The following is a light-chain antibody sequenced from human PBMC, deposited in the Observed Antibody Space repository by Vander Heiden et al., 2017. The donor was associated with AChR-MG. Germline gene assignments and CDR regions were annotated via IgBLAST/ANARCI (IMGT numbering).Light chain of an antibody. CDR3: CSYAARYV. V-gene: IGLV2-23*02. CDR2: EVS. Sequence: QSALTQPASVSGSPGQSITISCTGTSSDIGSYNLVPWYQQHPGKAPKLMIFEVSRRPSGVSYRFSGSRSGNTASLTISGLQAEDEADYYCCSYAARYVFGPGTKVTVL. J-gene: IGLJ1*01. CDR1: SSDIGSYNL.